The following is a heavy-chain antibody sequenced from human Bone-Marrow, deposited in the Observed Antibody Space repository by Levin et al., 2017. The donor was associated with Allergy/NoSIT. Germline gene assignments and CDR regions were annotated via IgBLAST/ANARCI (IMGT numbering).Heavy chain of an antibody. D-gene: IGHD4-17*01. CDR1: GASVTSDPYY. Sequence: TPSETLSLTCTVSGASVTSDPYYWSWVRQPPGKGLEWIGYISSSGNTNNNPSLKSRVSMSIDTSKNQFSLRLTSVTAADTAVYYCARDDGDCLDPWGQGTLVTVSS. J-gene: IGHJ5*02. CDR2: ISSSGNT. CDR3: ARDDGDCLDP. V-gene: IGHV4-61*01.